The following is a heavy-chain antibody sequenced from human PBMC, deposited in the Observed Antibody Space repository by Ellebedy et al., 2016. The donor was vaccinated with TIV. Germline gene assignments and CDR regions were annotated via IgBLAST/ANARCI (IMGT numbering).Heavy chain of an antibody. CDR1: GFTFSTYA. D-gene: IGHD4-11*01. V-gene: IGHV3-30*03. CDR2: ITCAGSHE. CDR3: AMSYSNSPNFYYHHRLDV. J-gene: IGHJ6*02. Sequence: GESLKISCAASGFTFSTYAMHWARQAPGKGLEWVAVITCAGSHENYANSVKCRFTISRDNSKNSLYLQMNSLRAEDTAVYKCAMSYSNSPNFYYHHRLDVWGQGTTVTVSS.